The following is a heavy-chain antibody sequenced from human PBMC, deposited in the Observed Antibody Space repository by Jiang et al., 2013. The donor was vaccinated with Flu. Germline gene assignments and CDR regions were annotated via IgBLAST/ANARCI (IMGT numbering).Heavy chain of an antibody. Sequence: GGSISSGGYYWSWIRQHPGKGLEWIGYIYYSGSTYYNPSLKSRVTISVDTSKNQFSLKLSSVTAADTAVYYCARTYYDSSGSTSIDYWGQGTLVTVSS. CDR2: IYYSGST. CDR3: ARTYYDSSGSTSIDY. V-gene: IGHV4-31*02. CDR1: GGSISSGGYY. J-gene: IGHJ4*02. D-gene: IGHD3-22*01.